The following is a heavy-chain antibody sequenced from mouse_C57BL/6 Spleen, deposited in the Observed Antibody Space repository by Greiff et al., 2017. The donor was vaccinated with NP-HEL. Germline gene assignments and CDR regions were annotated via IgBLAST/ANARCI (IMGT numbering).Heavy chain of an antibody. Sequence: QVQLQQSGAELVKPGASVKLSCKASGYTFTSYWMHWVKQRPGRGLEWIGRIDPNSGGTKYNEKFKSKATLTVDKPSRTAYMQLSSLTSVSSAVYYCARVDYGSSLCAMDYWGQGTSVTVSS. J-gene: IGHJ4*01. CDR2: IDPNSGGT. CDR1: GYTFTSYW. D-gene: IGHD1-1*01. CDR3: ARVDYGSSLCAMDY. V-gene: IGHV1-72*01.